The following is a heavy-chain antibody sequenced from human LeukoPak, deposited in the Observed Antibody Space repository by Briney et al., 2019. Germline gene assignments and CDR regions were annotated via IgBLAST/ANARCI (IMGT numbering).Heavy chain of an antibody. CDR2: FYTSGST. CDR3: ARGYSGYDYGGYYYYMDV. D-gene: IGHD5-12*01. Sequence: SETLSLTCTVSGGSISIYDWSWIRQPAGKGLEWIGRFYTSGSTNYNPSLKSRVTMSVDTSKNQFSLKLSSVTAADTAVYYCARGYSGYDYGGYYYYMDVWGKGTTVTISS. CDR1: GGSISIYD. V-gene: IGHV4-4*07. J-gene: IGHJ6*03.